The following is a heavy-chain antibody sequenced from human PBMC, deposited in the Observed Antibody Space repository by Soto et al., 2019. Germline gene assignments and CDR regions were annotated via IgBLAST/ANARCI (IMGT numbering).Heavy chain of an antibody. CDR1: GFTFSNHW. D-gene: IGHD5-18*01. V-gene: IGHV3-74*01. Sequence: EVQLVESGGGLVRPGGSLRLSCADSGFTFSNHWMHWVRQAPGKGLVWVSRITSDGSSTSYADSVRGRFSISRDNAKNTLYLQMNNLRADDTAVYYCARAVDTTTLIEGYWGQGTLVTVSS. CDR2: ITSDGSST. CDR3: ARAVDTTTLIEGY. J-gene: IGHJ4*02.